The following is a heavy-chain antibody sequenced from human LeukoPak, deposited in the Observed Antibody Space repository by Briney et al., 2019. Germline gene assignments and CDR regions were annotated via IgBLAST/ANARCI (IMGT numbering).Heavy chain of an antibody. CDR1: GYIFTSYP. D-gene: IGHD5-18*01. V-gene: IGHV1-3*04. J-gene: IGHJ4*02. CDR3: ARDRAMADY. CDR2: INTGNGNT. Sequence: GASVKVSCKASGYIFTSYPIHWVRQAPGQRLEWMGWINTGNGNTKYSQRFEGRVTVTTDTSAAAAYMELSSLRPEDTAVYYCARDRAMADYWGQGTLVTVSS.